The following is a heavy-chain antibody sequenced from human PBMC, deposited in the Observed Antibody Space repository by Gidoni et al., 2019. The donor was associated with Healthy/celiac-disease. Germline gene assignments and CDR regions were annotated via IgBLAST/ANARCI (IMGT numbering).Heavy chain of an antibody. J-gene: IGHJ5*02. D-gene: IGHD6-19*01. CDR3: ARRNGWYSVGWFDP. CDR1: GGSISSSSYY. CDR2: IYYSGST. V-gene: IGHV4-39*01. Sequence: QLHLQESGPGPVKPSETLSLTCPVPGGSISSSSYYWGWLRQPPGKGLEWIGSIYYSGSTYYNPSLKSRVTISVDTSKNQFSLKLSSVTAADTAVYYCARRNGWYSVGWFDPWGQGTLVTVSS.